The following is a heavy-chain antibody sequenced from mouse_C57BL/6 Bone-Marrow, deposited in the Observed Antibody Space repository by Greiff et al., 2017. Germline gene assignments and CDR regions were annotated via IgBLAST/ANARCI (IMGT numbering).Heavy chain of an antibody. CDR1: GYSFTSYY. CDR3: ANYGSSLYYAMDY. D-gene: IGHD1-1*01. CDR2: IYPGSGNT. V-gene: IGHV1-66*01. Sequence: VKLMESGPELVKPGASVKISCKASGYSFTSYYIHWVKQRPGQGLEWIGWIYPGSGNTKYNEKFKGKATLTADTSSSTAYMQLSSLTSEDSAVYYCANYGSSLYYAMDYWGQGTSVTVAS. J-gene: IGHJ4*01.